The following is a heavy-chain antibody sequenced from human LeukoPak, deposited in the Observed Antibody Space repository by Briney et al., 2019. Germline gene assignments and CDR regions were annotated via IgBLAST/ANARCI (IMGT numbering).Heavy chain of an antibody. D-gene: IGHD3-9*01. CDR2: ISSSSSYT. J-gene: IGHJ6*04. CDR3: ARSDSVGFEDYYDILTGYYKTYRYYGMDV. V-gene: IGHV3-11*06. Sequence: PGGSLRLSCAASGFTFTDYYMSWIRQAPGKGLEWVSYISSSSSYTNYADSVKGRFTISRDNAKNSLYLQMNSLRAEDTAVYYCARSDSVGFEDYYDILTGYYKTYRYYGMDVWGEETTVTVSS. CDR1: GFTFTDYY.